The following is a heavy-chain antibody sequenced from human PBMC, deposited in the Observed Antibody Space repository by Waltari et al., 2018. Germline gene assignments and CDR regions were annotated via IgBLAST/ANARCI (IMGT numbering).Heavy chain of an antibody. V-gene: IGHV1-2*06. Sequence: QVQLVQSGAEVKKPGASVKVSCKASGYTFTGYYMHWVRQAPGQGLEWMGRINPNSGGTNYAQKFQGRVTMTRDTSISTAYMELSKLRSDDTAVYYCARKDRLDSLGSYYFDYWGQGTLVTVSS. J-gene: IGHJ4*02. CDR2: INPNSGGT. D-gene: IGHD2-15*01. CDR3: ARKDRLDSLGSYYFDY. CDR1: GYTFTGYY.